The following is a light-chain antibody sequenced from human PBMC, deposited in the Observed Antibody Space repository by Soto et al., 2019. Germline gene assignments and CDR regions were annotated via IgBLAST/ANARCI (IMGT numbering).Light chain of an antibody. CDR3: QQYDNLPLT. V-gene: IGKV1-33*01. Sequence: DIQLPQSPSALSASVGDRVTITCEASQDISNYLNWYQQKPGKAPKLLIYDASNLETGVPPRFSGSGSGTDFTFTISSLQPEDIATYYCQQYDNLPLTFGGGTKV. J-gene: IGKJ4*01. CDR1: QDISNY. CDR2: DAS.